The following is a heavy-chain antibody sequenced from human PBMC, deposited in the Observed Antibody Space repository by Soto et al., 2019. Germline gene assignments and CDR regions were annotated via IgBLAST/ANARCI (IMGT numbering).Heavy chain of an antibody. V-gene: IGHV3-23*01. CDR3: AKALRPSLIFFYYMDV. J-gene: IGHJ6*03. CDR1: GFTFGSYA. CDR2: LGGNGFTT. Sequence: EVQLLESGGGLVQPGGSLRLSCVVSGFTFGSYAMSWVRQAPEKGPEWVAILGGNGFTTYYADSVKGRFTISGDKSKSTLFLQINSLRADDTGVYYCAKALRPSLIFFYYMDVWGRATSVTVSS. D-gene: IGHD2-2*01.